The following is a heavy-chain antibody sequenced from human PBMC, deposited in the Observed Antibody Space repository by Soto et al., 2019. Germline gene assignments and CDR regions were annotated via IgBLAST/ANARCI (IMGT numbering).Heavy chain of an antibody. Sequence: GGSLRLSCSASGFAFSSYAMHWVRQAPGKGLEYVSAISSNGGSTYYADSVKGRFTISRDNSKNTLYLQMSSLRAEDTAVYYCVKLSTNPTYYFDYWGQGTLVTVSS. CDR1: GFAFSSYA. V-gene: IGHV3-64D*08. CDR3: VKLSTNPTYYFDY. J-gene: IGHJ4*02. D-gene: IGHD1-1*01. CDR2: ISSNGGST.